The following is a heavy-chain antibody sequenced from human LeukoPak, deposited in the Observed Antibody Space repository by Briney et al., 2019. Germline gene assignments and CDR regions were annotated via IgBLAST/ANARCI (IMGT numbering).Heavy chain of an antibody. Sequence: SETLSLTCTVSGGSISSDYWSWIRQPAGKGLEWIGRIYTSGSTNYNPSLKSRVTMSVDTSKNQFSLKLSSVTAADTAVYYCARGYYYDSSGYLYYFDYWGQGTLVTVSS. D-gene: IGHD3-22*01. CDR3: ARGYYYDSSGYLYYFDY. CDR2: IYTSGST. J-gene: IGHJ4*02. V-gene: IGHV4-4*07. CDR1: GGSISSDY.